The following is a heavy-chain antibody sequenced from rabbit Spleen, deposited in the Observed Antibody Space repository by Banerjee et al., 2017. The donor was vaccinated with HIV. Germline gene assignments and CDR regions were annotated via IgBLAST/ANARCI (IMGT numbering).Heavy chain of an antibody. V-gene: IGHV1S47*01. CDR1: GFDFSNYG. CDR3: ARNLIDGSVL. Sequence: QEQLVESGGGLVQPGGSLKLSCKASGFDFSNYGVSWVRQAPGKGLEWIGYIEPIFGNTYYANWVNGRFTISSHNAQNTLYLQLSGLTAADTATYFCARNLIDGSVLWGQGPLVTVS. D-gene: IGHD5-1*01. J-gene: IGHJ6*01. CDR2: IEPIFGNT.